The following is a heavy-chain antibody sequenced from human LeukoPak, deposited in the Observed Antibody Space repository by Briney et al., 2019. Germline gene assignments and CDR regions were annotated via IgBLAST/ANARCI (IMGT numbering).Heavy chain of an antibody. V-gene: IGHV4-34*01. Sequence: SETLSLTCANYGGPFSGFFWSWIRQPPGKGLEWIGGINDGGRTNYNPSLQSRVTISIDTSKNQFSLKLTSVTAADTAVYYCAQASSYTEAIRYNPSWFGPWGQGTLVTVSS. D-gene: IGHD3-10*01. CDR3: AQASSYTEAIRYNPSWFGP. CDR1: GGPFSGFF. J-gene: IGHJ5*02. CDR2: INDGGRT.